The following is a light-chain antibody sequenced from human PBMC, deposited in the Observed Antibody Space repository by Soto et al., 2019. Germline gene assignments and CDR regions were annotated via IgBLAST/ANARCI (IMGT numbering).Light chain of an antibody. CDR1: SSNIGKNY. CDR3: GTWDSSLSVYV. V-gene: IGLV1-51*01. CDR2: DNN. Sequence: QSALTQPPSVSAAPGQKVTISCSGSSSNIGKNYVSWYKQLPGTAPKVLIYDNNERPSGIPDRFSGSKSGTSATLGITGLQTGDEADYYCGTWDSSLSVYVFGTGTKLTVL. J-gene: IGLJ1*01.